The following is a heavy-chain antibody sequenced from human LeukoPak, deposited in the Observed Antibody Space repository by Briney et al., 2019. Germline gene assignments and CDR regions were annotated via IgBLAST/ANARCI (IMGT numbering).Heavy chain of an antibody. CDR2: INYNGEKT. Sequence: KSSETLSLTCTVSGGSFSGYLWSWIRQPPGKGLEWIGEINYNGEKTNYNPSLKSRVIMSVDPSTNQFSLKLSSVTAADTAVYYCARHVLRYFDWLSNDAFDIWGQGTMVTVSS. J-gene: IGHJ3*02. CDR3: ARHVLRYFDWLSNDAFDI. CDR1: GGSFSGYL. V-gene: IGHV4-34*01. D-gene: IGHD3-9*01.